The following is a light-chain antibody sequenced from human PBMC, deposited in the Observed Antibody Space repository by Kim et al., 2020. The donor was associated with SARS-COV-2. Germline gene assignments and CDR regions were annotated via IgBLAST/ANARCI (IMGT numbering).Light chain of an antibody. J-gene: IGLJ2*01. V-gene: IGLV1-47*01. Sequence: QSVVTQPPSASGTPGQSITISCSGSGSNIGRNFVYWYQLLPGTAPKLLIYRNNQRPSGVSDRFSASKSGTSASLAISGLRSEDEADYYCSAWEDSLRMVIFGGGTQLTVL. CDR2: RNN. CDR1: GSNIGRNF. CDR3: SAWEDSLRMVI.